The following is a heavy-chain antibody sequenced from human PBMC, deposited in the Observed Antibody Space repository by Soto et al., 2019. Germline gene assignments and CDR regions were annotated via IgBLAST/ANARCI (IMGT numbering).Heavy chain of an antibody. CDR3: AKEQLERHFGFDY. CDR2: INDSGDDT. J-gene: IGHJ4*02. D-gene: IGHD1-1*01. CDR1: GIILSNYA. Sequence: EVQVSESGGGLVQRGGSLRLSCAVSGIILSNYAMSWVRQAPGKVLEWVSGINDSGDDTYHADSVKGRFTISRDNSKNMLYLQMTSLTVEDMAIYFCAKEQLERHFGFDYWGRGSLVTVSS. V-gene: IGHV3-23*01.